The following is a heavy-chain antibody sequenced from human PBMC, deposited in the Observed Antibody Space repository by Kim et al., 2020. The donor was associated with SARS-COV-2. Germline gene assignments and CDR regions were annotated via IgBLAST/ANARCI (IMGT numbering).Heavy chain of an antibody. CDR3: ARTPDCSGGSCYSGWFDP. Sequence: SETLSLTCTVSGGSISSYYWSWIRQPPGKGLEWIGYIYYSGSTNYNPSLKSRVTISVDTSKNQFSLKLSSVTAADTAVYYCARTPDCSGGSCYSGWFDPWGQGTLVTVSS. J-gene: IGHJ5*02. D-gene: IGHD2-15*01. V-gene: IGHV4-59*13. CDR2: IYYSGST. CDR1: GGSISSYY.